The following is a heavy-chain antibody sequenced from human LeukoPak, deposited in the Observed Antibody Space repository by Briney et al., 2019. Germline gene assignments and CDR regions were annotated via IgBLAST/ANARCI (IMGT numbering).Heavy chain of an antibody. V-gene: IGHV4-39*07. Sequence: PSETLSLTCTVSGGSITSGTFYWGWIRQPPGKGLDWIGTFYYSGSTYYNPSLKSRVSISVDTSKNQFSLNLRSVTAADTAVYYCARGSDGDFDYWGQGTLVTVSS. CDR3: ARGSDGDFDY. CDR1: GGSITSGTFY. CDR2: FYYSGST. J-gene: IGHJ4*02. D-gene: IGHD7-27*01.